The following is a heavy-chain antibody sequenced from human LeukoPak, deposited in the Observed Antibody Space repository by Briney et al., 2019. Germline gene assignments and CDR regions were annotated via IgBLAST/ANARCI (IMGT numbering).Heavy chain of an antibody. Sequence: ASAKVSCKASRYIFTSYYIHWVRQAPGQGLEWMGIINPSGGSTTYAQKFQGRVTMTRDTSTSTVHMELSSLRSEDTAVYYCVRANYYGSGSYYNVGSFDIWGQGTMVTVSS. J-gene: IGHJ3*02. CDR3: VRANYYGSGSYYNVGSFDI. CDR2: INPSGGST. CDR1: RYIFTSYY. V-gene: IGHV1-46*01. D-gene: IGHD3-10*01.